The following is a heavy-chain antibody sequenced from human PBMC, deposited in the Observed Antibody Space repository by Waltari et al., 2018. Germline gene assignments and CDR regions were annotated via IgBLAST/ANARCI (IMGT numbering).Heavy chain of an antibody. CDR1: S. V-gene: IGHV1-24*01. CDR3: ATSPIALFGNLY. J-gene: IGHJ4*02. D-gene: IGHD6-13*01. Sequence: SMHWVRQAPGKGLEWMGGFDPEDGETIYAQSFQGRVTMTEDTSTDTAYMEVRSLRSEDTAVYYCATSPIALFGNLYWGQGTLVTVSS. CDR2: FDPEDGET.